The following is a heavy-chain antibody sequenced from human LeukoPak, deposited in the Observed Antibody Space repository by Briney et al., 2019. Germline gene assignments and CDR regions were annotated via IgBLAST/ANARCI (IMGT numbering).Heavy chain of an antibody. D-gene: IGHD3-10*01. CDR3: ASFSTGIDY. V-gene: IGHV3-48*03. J-gene: IGHJ4*02. Sequence: GGSLRLSCAASGFTFSSYEMNWVRQAPGKGLEWVSYISSSGSTIYYADSVKGRFTISRDNAKNSLYLQMNSLRAEDTAVYYCASFSTGIDYWGQGTLVTVSS. CDR2: ISSSGSTI. CDR1: GFTFSSYE.